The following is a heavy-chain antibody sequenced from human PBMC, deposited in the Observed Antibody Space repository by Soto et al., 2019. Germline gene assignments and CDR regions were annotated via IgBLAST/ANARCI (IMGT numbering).Heavy chain of an antibody. D-gene: IGHD5-18*01. CDR1: CYTFISYG. J-gene: IGHJ4*02. Sequence: QVQLVQSGPEVKKPGASVKVSCKASCYTFISYGISWVRQAPGQGLEWMGRISAFNGNTNYAQKVQGRVTMTTDTFTSTAYMELRSLRSDDTAVYFCAREDTAVALDYWGQGTLVSVSS. V-gene: IGHV1-18*01. CDR2: ISAFNGNT. CDR3: AREDTAVALDY.